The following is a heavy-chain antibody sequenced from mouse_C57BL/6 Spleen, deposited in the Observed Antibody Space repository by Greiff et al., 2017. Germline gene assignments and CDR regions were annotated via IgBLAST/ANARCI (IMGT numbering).Heavy chain of an antibody. D-gene: IGHD1-1*01. CDR3: ARESDGSSYNYAMDY. CDR1: GYTFTSYG. J-gene: IGHJ4*01. V-gene: IGHV1-81*01. CDR2: IYPRIGTT. Sequence: QVQLQQSGAELARPGASVKMSCKASGYTFTSYGISWVKQRTGQGLEWIGEIYPRIGTTYYNEKFKGKATLTADKSSSTAYMELRSLTSEDSAVYFCARESDGSSYNYAMDYWGQGTSVTVSS.